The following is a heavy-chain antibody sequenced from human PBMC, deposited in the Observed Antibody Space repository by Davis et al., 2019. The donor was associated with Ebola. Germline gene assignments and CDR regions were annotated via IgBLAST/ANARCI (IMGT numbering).Heavy chain of an antibody. V-gene: IGHV1-69*13. J-gene: IGHJ4*02. CDR3: ARGVVDIVLMVYATSYFDY. D-gene: IGHD2-8*01. Sequence: SVKVSCKASGGTFSSYAISWVRQAPGQGLEWMGGIIPIFGTANYAQKFQGRVTITADESTSTAYMELSSLRSEDTAVYYCARGVVDIVLMVYATSYFDYWGQGTLVTVSS. CDR2: IIPIFGTA. CDR1: GGTFSSYA.